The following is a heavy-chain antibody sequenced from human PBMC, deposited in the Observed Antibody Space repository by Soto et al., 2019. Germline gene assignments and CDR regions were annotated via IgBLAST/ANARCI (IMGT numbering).Heavy chain of an antibody. J-gene: IGHJ3*01. CDR3: ATRPLLPGAP. CDR1: GFTFSSND. D-gene: IGHD3-22*01. V-gene: IGHV3-53*01. CDR2: IYSGGST. Sequence: EVHLVESGGSLIQPGGSLRLSCAASGFTFSSNDMNWVRQAPGKGLEWVSLIYSGGSTDYADSVKGRFTISRDNSKNTLYLQMSSLRAEDTAVYYCATRPLLPGAPWGQGTMVTVSS.